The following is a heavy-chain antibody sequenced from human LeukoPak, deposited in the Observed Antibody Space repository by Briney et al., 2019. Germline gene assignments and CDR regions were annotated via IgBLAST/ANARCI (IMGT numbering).Heavy chain of an antibody. CDR3: AKGQEDDSSGYYYSNFDY. CDR1: GFTFSSYA. D-gene: IGHD3-22*01. J-gene: IGHJ4*02. V-gene: IGHV3-23*01. CDR2: ISGSGGAT. Sequence: GGSLRLSCAASGFTFSSYAMSWVRQAPGKGLEWVSAISGSGGATYYADSVKGRFTISRDKSKNTVYLQMNSLRAEDTALYYCAKGQEDDSSGYYYSNFDYWGQGTLVTVSS.